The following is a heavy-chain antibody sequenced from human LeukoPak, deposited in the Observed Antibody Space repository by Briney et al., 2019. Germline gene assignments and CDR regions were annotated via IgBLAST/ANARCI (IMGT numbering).Heavy chain of an antibody. CDR1: GFTFSNAW. CDR3: TTDYSGGY. CDR2: IKGKTDGGTI. J-gene: IGHJ4*02. Sequence: GGSLRLSCAASGFTFSNAWMRWVRQAPGKGLEWVGRIKGKTDGGTIDYAATVKGRFIISRDDSRNTLWLQMNSLKIDDTAVYYCTTDYSGGYWGQGSLVTVSP. D-gene: IGHD3-10*01. V-gene: IGHV3-15*01.